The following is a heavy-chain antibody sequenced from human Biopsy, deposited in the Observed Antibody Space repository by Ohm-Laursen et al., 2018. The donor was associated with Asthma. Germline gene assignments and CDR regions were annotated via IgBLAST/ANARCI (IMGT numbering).Heavy chain of an antibody. Sequence: SSLRLSCAAPGFILSNYDMHWVRQAPGKGLEWVAVLSYNGNNKYYADSVRGRFTISRDNSENTLYLQMNSLRVEDTAVYYCARGDWYGSASNGYWGQGTPVTVSA. CDR2: LSYNGNNK. D-gene: IGHD6-6*01. CDR1: GFILSNYD. CDR3: ARGDWYGSASNGY. V-gene: IGHV3-30*03. J-gene: IGHJ4*02.